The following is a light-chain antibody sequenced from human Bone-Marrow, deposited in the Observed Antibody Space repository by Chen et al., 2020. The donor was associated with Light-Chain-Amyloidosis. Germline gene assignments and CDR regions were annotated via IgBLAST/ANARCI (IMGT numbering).Light chain of an antibody. CDR2: EVT. V-gene: IGLV2-14*01. CDR1: SSDVGGDNH. J-gene: IGLJ1*01. CDR3: SSYTITNTLV. Sequence: QSALTQPASVSGSPGQSITISCTGTSSDVGGDNHVSWYQQHPDKAPKIMIYEVTHRPSWVPDRFSGSKSDNTASLTISGLQTEDEADYFCSSYTITNTLVFGSGTRVTVL.